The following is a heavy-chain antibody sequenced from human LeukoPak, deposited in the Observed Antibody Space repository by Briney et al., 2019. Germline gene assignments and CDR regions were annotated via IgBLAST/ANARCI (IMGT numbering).Heavy chain of an antibody. Sequence: GESLKISCKVSGYSFAAYWIGWVRQMPGKGLEWMGIIYPGDSDTRYSPSFQGQVTISADKSISTAYLQWSSLKASDTAMYYCARHKSSSSSGDYWGQGTLVTVSS. CDR3: ARHKSSSSSGDY. CDR2: IYPGDSDT. J-gene: IGHJ4*02. CDR1: GYSFAAYW. D-gene: IGHD6-6*01. V-gene: IGHV5-51*01.